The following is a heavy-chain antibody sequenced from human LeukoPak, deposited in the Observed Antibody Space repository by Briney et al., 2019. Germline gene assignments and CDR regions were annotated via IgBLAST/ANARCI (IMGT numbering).Heavy chain of an antibody. CDR1: GGSISSGDYY. V-gene: IGHV4-30-4*08. Sequence: SETLSLTCTVSGGSISSGDYYWSWIRQPPGKGLEWIGYIYYSGSTYYNPSLKSRVTISVDTSKDQFSLKLSSVTAADTAVYYCASLIVGATSVDYWGQGTLVTVSS. CDR3: ASLIVGATSVDY. J-gene: IGHJ4*02. CDR2: IYYSGST. D-gene: IGHD1-26*01.